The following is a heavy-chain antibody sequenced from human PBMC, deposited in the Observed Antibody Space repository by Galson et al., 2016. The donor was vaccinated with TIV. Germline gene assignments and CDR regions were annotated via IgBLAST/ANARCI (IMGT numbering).Heavy chain of an antibody. D-gene: IGHD3-16*01. J-gene: IGHJ6*02. Sequence: SVKVSCKASGGVFTNYAINWVRQAPGQGLEWMGGIVPLSSGVTYAPKFRGRVTITAGGTSFMELSSLTAADTAVYYCAKAPGLTSPSWGLYDYHYYLDVWGQGTTVTVSS. CDR3: AKAPGLTSPSWGLYDYHYYLDV. V-gene: IGHV1-69*13. CDR2: IVPLSSGV. CDR1: GGVFTNYA.